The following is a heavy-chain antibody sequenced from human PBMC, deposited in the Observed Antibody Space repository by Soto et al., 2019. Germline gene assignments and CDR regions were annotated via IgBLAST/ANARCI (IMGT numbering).Heavy chain of an antibody. J-gene: IGHJ5*02. Sequence: SETLSLTCAVSGGSISSSNWWSWVRQPPGKGLEWIGEIYHSGSTNYNPSLKSRVTISVDKSKNQFSLKLSSVTAADTAVYYCARALQLWFLWFDPWGQGTLVTVSS. D-gene: IGHD5-18*01. CDR2: IYHSGST. CDR3: ARALQLWFLWFDP. V-gene: IGHV4-4*02. CDR1: GGSISSSNW.